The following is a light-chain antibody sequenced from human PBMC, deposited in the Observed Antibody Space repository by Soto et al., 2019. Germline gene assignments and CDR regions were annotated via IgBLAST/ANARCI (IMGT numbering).Light chain of an antibody. Sequence: QSVLAQPPSASGSPGQSVTISCTGTSSDVGGYNYVSWYQQHPGKAPKLVIYEVSKRPSGVPDRFSGSKSGNTASLTVSGLQAEDEADYYCSSYAGSNNFGVFGTGTKVTL. CDR3: SSYAGSNNFGV. CDR2: EVS. CDR1: SSDVGGYNY. V-gene: IGLV2-8*01. J-gene: IGLJ1*01.